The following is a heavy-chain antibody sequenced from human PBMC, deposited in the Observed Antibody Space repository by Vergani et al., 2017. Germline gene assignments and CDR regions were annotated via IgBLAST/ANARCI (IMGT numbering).Heavy chain of an antibody. CDR1: GFTFSGSA. D-gene: IGHD4/OR15-4a*01. Sequence: EVQLVESGGGLVQPGGSLKLSCAASGFTFSGSAMHWVRQAPGKGLEWVGRIKSKTDGGTTDYAAPVKGRFTISRDDSKNTLYLQMNSLNTEDTAVYYCARDSATQPLGLGCCYGDMDVWGKGP. CDR2: IKSKTDGGTT. CDR3: ARDSATQPLGLGCCYGDMDV. J-gene: IGHJ6*03. V-gene: IGHV3-15*01.